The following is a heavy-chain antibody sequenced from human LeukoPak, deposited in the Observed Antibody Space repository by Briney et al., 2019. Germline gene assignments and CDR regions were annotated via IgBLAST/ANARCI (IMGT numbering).Heavy chain of an antibody. CDR1: GYTFTGYY. CDR3: ARDLSAVTGTGDY. CDR2: INPNGGVT. Sequence: ASVKVSCKASGYTFTGYYMHWVRQAPGQGLEWMGWINPNGGVTNYAQKFQGRVTMTRDTSISTVYMELSRLRSDDTAVYYCARDLSAVTGTGDYWGQGTPVTVSS. V-gene: IGHV1-2*02. D-gene: IGHD6-19*01. J-gene: IGHJ4*02.